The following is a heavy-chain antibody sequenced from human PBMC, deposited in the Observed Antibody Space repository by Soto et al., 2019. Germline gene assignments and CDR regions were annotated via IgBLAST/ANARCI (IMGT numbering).Heavy chain of an antibody. CDR1: GGSVSSGSYY. CDR2: IYYSGST. Sequence: SETLSLTCTVSGGSVSSGSYYWSWIRQPPGKGLEWIGYIYYSGSTNYNPSLKSRVTISVDTSKNQFSLKLSSVTAADTAVYYCARARHVLRYFDWSLGGWFDPWGQGTLVTVSS. D-gene: IGHD3-9*01. V-gene: IGHV4-61*01. CDR3: ARARHVLRYFDWSLGGWFDP. J-gene: IGHJ5*02.